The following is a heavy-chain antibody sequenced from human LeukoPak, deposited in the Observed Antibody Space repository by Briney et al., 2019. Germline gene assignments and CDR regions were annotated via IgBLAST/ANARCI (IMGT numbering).Heavy chain of an antibody. J-gene: IGHJ4*02. V-gene: IGHV1-46*01. D-gene: IGHD6-13*01. Sequence: ASVKVSCKASGYTFTSYYMHWVRQAPGQGLEWMGIINPSGGSTSYAQKFQGRVTMTRDMSTSTVYMELSSLRSEDTAVYYCARDLRQQEYLDYWGQGTLVTVSS. CDR3: ARDLRQQEYLDY. CDR2: INPSGGST. CDR1: GYTFTSYY.